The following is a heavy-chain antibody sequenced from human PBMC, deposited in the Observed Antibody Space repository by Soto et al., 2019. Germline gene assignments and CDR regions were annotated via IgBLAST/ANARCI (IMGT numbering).Heavy chain of an antibody. D-gene: IGHD5-18*01. Sequence: ASVKVSCKASGYTFTGHYMHWVRQAPGQGLEWMGWINPNSGGTNYAQKFQGWVTMTRDTSISTAYMELSRLRSDDTAVYYCARDPSRGYSYGSDAFDIWGQGTMVTVSS. CDR1: GYTFTGHY. V-gene: IGHV1-2*04. CDR2: INPNSGGT. J-gene: IGHJ3*02. CDR3: ARDPSRGYSYGSDAFDI.